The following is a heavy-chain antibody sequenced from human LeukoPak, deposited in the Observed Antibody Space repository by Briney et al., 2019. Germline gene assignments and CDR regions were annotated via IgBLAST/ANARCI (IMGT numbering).Heavy chain of an antibody. J-gene: IGHJ4*02. Sequence: PGGSLRLSCAASGFTFSSYSMNWVRHAPGKGLEWVSSISSSSSYIYYADSVKGRFTISRDNAKNSLYLQMNSLRAEDTAVYYCARVGSYCGGDCYLDYWGQGTLVTVSS. CDR3: ARVGSYCGGDCYLDY. V-gene: IGHV3-21*01. CDR1: GFTFSSYS. D-gene: IGHD2-21*02. CDR2: ISSSSSYI.